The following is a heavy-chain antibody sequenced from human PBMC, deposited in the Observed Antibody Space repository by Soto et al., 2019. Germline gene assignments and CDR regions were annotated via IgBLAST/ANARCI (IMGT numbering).Heavy chain of an antibody. CDR3: AAVVPAEGYCSGGSCYSGNYYGMDV. CDR1: GFTFTSSA. J-gene: IGHJ6*02. Sequence: SVKVSCKASGFTFTSSAVQWVRQARGQRLEWIGWIVVGSGNTNYAQKFQERVTITRDMSTSTAYMELSSLRSEDTAVYYCAAVVPAEGYCSGGSCYSGNYYGMDVWGQGTTVTVSS. V-gene: IGHV1-58*01. CDR2: IVVGSGNT. D-gene: IGHD2-15*01.